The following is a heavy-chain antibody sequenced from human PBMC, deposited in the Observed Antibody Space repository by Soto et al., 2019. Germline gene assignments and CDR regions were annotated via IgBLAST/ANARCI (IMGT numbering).Heavy chain of an antibody. Sequence: ASVKVSCKASGYTFTSYAMHWVRQAPGQRLEWMGGINAGNGTAKYSQKFQGRVTITRDESTSTAYMELSSLRSEDTAVYYCARARDVRIVVVPAATYDFDYWGQGTLVTVSS. CDR3: ARARDVRIVVVPAATYDFDY. D-gene: IGHD2-2*01. V-gene: IGHV1-3*01. J-gene: IGHJ4*02. CDR2: INAGNGTA. CDR1: GYTFTSYA.